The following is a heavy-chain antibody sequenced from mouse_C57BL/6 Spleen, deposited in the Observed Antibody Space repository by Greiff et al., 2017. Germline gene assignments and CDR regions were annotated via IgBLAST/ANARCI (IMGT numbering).Heavy chain of an antibody. J-gene: IGHJ1*03. D-gene: IGHD1-1*01. Sequence: VQLQQSGAELVKPGASVKMSCKASGYTFTSYWITWVKQRPGQGLEWIGDIYPGSGSTNYNEKFKSKATLTVDTSSSTACMQLSSLTSEDSAVYYCAKYYYGSSYWYFDVWGTGTTVTVSS. CDR1: GYTFTSYW. CDR2: IYPGSGST. CDR3: AKYYYGSSYWYFDV. V-gene: IGHV1-55*01.